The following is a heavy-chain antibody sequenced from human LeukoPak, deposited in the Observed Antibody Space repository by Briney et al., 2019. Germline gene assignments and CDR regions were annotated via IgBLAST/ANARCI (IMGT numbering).Heavy chain of an antibody. V-gene: IGHV3-23*01. CDR1: GFTFSSYA. CDR2: ITGTSDST. CDR3: ARYATSSGSRWLEP. J-gene: IGHJ5*02. Sequence: GGSLRLSCAASGFTFSSYAMSWVRQAPGKGLEWVSGITGTSDSTYYADFVKGRFTISRDNAKNSLYLQMNSLRAEDTAVYYCARYATSSGSRWLEPWGQGTLVTVSS. D-gene: IGHD6-19*01.